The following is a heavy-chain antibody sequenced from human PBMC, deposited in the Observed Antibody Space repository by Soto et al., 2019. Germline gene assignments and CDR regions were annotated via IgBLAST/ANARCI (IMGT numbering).Heavy chain of an antibody. J-gene: IGHJ4*02. D-gene: IGHD3-22*01. CDR3: AATMYYYDTSGLY. V-gene: IGHV3-48*02. CDR1: GFTFSSYS. CDR2: ISSSSSTI. Sequence: PGGSLRLSCAASGFTFSSYSMNWVRQAPGKGLEWVSYISSSSSTIYYADSVKGRFTISRDNAKNSLYLQMNSLRDEDTAVYYCAATMYYYDTSGLYWGQGTPVTVSS.